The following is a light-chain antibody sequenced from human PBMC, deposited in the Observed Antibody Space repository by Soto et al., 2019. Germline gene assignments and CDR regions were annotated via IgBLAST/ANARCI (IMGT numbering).Light chain of an antibody. CDR1: QSVSSN. CDR2: GAS. CDR3: QHYNNWPPWT. V-gene: IGKV3-15*01. Sequence: EIVMTQSPATLSVSPGERATLSCRASQSVSSNLAWYQQKPGQAPRLLIYGASTRATGIPARFSGGGSGTEFPLPISSLQSEDFALYYCQHYNNWPPWTFGQGTKVQFK. J-gene: IGKJ1*01.